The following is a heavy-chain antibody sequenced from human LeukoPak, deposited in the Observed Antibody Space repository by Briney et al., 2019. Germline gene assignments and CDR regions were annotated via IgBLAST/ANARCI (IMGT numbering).Heavy chain of an antibody. D-gene: IGHD3-10*01. CDR2: IYYSGST. CDR3: ARLLWFGETHYYMDV. CDR1: GGAISSGIYY. V-gene: IGHV4-39*07. Sequence: PSETLSLTCTVSGGAISSGIYYWGWIRQPPGKGLEWIGSIYYSGSTYYNPSLKSRVTISVDTSKNQFSLKLSSVTAADTAVYFCARLLWFGETHYYMDVWGKGTTVTISS. J-gene: IGHJ6*03.